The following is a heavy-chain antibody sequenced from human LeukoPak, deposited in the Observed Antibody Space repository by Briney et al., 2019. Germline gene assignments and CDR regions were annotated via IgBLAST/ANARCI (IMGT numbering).Heavy chain of an antibody. Sequence: SETLSLTCTVSGGSIRSYYWSWIRQPPGKGLEWIGYIYYSGSTSYNPSLKSRVTISEDTSKNQFSLKLSSVTAADSAVYYCARVRRVAGTDYWGQGTLVTVSS. J-gene: IGHJ4*02. CDR2: IYYSGST. CDR3: ARVRRVAGTDY. D-gene: IGHD6-19*01. CDR1: GGSIRSYY. V-gene: IGHV4-59*01.